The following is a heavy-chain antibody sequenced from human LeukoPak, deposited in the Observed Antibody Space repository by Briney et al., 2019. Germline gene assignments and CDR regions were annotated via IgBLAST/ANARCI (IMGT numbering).Heavy chain of an antibody. CDR3: ARAPLNWNYLFDY. J-gene: IGHJ4*02. CDR2: INGGNGNT. D-gene: IGHD1-7*01. CDR1: GYTFTSYA. Sequence: ASVKVSCKASGYTFTSYAMHCVRQAPGQGPEWMGWINGGNGNTKYSQKFQGRVTITRDTSASTAYMELSSLRSEDAAVYYCARAPLNWNYLFDYWGQGTLVTVSS. V-gene: IGHV1-3*01.